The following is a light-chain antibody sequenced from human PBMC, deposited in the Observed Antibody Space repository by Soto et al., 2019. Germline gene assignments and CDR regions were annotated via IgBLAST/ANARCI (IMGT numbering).Light chain of an antibody. Sequence: EVVLTQAPDTLSLSPGETATLSCRASQSVDRYVAWYQQKLGQAPRLLIYDAYTRSSGVGDRFTGSRSATDFSLTIASLEPEDFAVYYGHQRGKWPSTFGPGTKVE. CDR2: DAY. CDR1: QSVDRY. J-gene: IGKJ2*02. V-gene: IGKV3-11*01. CDR3: HQRGKWPST.